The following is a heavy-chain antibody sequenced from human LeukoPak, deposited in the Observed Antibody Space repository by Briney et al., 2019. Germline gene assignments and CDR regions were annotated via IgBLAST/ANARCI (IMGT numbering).Heavy chain of an antibody. CDR3: ARDPLGYSSTNFDY. V-gene: IGHV3-48*03. D-gene: IGHD6-13*01. Sequence: GGSLRLSCAASGFTFSSYEMNWVRQAPGKGLEWVSYISSSGSTIYYADSVKGRFTISRDNAKNSLYLQTNSLRAEDTAVYYCARDPLGYSSTNFDYWGQGTLVTVSS. CDR1: GFTFSSYE. CDR2: ISSSGSTI. J-gene: IGHJ4*02.